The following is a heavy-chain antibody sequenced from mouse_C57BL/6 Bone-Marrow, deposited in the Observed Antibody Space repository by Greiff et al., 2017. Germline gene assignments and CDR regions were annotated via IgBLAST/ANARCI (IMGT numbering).Heavy chain of an antibody. CDR3: ARDRWLLLLYYAMDY. D-gene: IGHD2-3*01. J-gene: IGHJ4*01. Sequence: EVKLVESGGGLVKPGGSLKLSCAASGFTFSSYAMSWVRQTPEKRLAWVATISDGGSYTYYPDNVKGRFPISRDNAKNNLYLQMSQLKSEDTAMYYCARDRWLLLLYYAMDYWGQGTSVTVSS. CDR2: ISDGGSYT. V-gene: IGHV5-4*01. CDR1: GFTFSSYA.